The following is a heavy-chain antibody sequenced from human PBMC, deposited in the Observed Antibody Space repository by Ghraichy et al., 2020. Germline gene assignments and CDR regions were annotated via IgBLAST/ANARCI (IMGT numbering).Heavy chain of an antibody. CDR2: ISSSSSYI. CDR1: GFTFSSYS. J-gene: IGHJ4*02. Sequence: GGSLRLSCAASGFTFSSYSMNWVRQAPGKGLEWVSSISSSSSYIYYADSVKGRFTISRDNAKNSLYLQMNSLRAEDTAVYYCARGGGYSGYDFCYWGQGTLVTVSS. CDR3: ARGGGYSGYDFCY. V-gene: IGHV3-21*01. D-gene: IGHD5-12*01.